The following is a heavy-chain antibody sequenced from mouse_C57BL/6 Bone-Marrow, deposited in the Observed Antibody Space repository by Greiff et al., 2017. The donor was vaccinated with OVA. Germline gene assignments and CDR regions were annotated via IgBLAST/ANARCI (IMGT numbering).Heavy chain of an antibody. J-gene: IGHJ3*01. Sequence: EVQLQQSGAELVRPGASVKLSCTASGFNIKDDYMHWVKQRPEQGLEWIGWIDPESGDTEYASKFQGKATITADTSSNTAYLQLSSLTSEDTAVYYCTGATMVKGFAYWGQGTLVTVSA. CDR3: TGATMVKGFAY. CDR2: IDPESGDT. D-gene: IGHD2-2*01. V-gene: IGHV14-4*01. CDR1: GFNIKDDY.